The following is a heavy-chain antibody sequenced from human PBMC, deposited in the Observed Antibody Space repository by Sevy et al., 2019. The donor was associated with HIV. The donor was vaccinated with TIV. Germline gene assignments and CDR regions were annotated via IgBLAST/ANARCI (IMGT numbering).Heavy chain of an antibody. J-gene: IGHJ3*02. CDR1: GGSISSGGYY. Sequence: TLSLTCTVSGGSISSGGYYWSWIRQHPGKGLEWIGYISYSGSTYYNPSLKSRVTISVDTSKNQFSLKLSSVTAADTAVYYCARATNLNAFDIWGQGTMATVSS. CDR3: ARATNLNAFDI. CDR2: ISYSGST. D-gene: IGHD1-26*01. V-gene: IGHV4-31*03.